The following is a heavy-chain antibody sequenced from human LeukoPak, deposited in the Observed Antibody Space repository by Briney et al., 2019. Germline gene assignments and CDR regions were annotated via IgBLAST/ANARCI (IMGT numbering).Heavy chain of an antibody. Sequence: EASVKVSCKASGYTFTGYYMHWVRQAPGQGLECMGRINPNSGGTNYAQKFQGRVTMTRDTSISTAYMELSRLRSADAAVYYCASVGSLVRGVNAGTALDYWGQGTLVTVSS. CDR2: INPNSGGT. V-gene: IGHV1-2*06. D-gene: IGHD3-10*01. CDR1: GYTFTGYY. CDR3: ASVGSLVRGVNAGTALDY. J-gene: IGHJ4*02.